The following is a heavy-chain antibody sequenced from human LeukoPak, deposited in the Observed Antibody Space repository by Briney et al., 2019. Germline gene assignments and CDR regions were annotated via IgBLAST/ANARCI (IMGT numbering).Heavy chain of an antibody. D-gene: IGHD6-19*01. J-gene: IGHJ4*02. CDR1: GFTFSSYA. CDR2: ISYDGSNK. CDR3: ARDRLVLGGFDY. V-gene: IGHV3-30-3*01. Sequence: GGSLRLSCAASGFTFSSYAMHWVRQAPGKGLEWVAVISYDGSNKYYADSVKGRFTISRDNSKNTLYLQMNSLRAEDTAVYYCARDRLVLGGFDYWGQGTLVTVSS.